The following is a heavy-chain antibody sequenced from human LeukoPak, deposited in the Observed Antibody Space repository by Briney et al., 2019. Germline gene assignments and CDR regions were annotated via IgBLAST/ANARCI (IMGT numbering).Heavy chain of an antibody. CDR3: ARGPYFDWLSGFDP. D-gene: IGHD3-9*01. J-gene: IGHJ5*02. V-gene: IGHV4-34*01. CDR2: IKHTGST. Sequence: SETLSLTCAVDGGSFSGYYWSWIRQPPGKGLEWIGEIKHTGSTNYNPSLKSRVTISVDTSKNQFSVKLSSVTAADTAVYYCARGPYFDWLSGFDPWGQGTLVTVSS. CDR1: GGSFSGYY.